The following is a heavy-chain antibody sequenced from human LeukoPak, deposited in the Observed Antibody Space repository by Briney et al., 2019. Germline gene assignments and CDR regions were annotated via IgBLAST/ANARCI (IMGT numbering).Heavy chain of an antibody. D-gene: IGHD6-13*01. CDR1: GGTFSSYA. J-gene: IGHJ5*02. Sequence: GASVKVSCKASGGTFSSYAISWVRQAPGQGLEWMGMIIPILGIANYAQKFQGRVTITADKSTNTAYMELSSLRSEDTAVYYCARDLTIAAAAYWFDPWGQGTLVTVSS. V-gene: IGHV1-69*04. CDR2: IIPILGIA. CDR3: ARDLTIAAAAYWFDP.